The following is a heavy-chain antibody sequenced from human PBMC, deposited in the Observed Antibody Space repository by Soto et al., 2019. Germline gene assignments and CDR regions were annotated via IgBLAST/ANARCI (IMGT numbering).Heavy chain of an antibody. CDR3: ARDGNIAAAGMGFDY. CDR1: GGSISSYY. Sequence: PSETLSLTCTVSGGSISSYYWSWIRQPPGKGLEWIGYIFYSGSTNYNPSLKSRVIMSVDTSKNQVSLKLSSVTAADTAVYWCARDGNIAAAGMGFDYWGQGTLVTVSS. J-gene: IGHJ4*02. V-gene: IGHV4-59*01. CDR2: IFYSGST. D-gene: IGHD6-13*01.